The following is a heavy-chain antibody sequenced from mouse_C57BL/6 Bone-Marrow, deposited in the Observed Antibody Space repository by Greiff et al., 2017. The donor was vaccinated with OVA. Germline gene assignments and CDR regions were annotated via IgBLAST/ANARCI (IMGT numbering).Heavy chain of an antibody. Sequence: VQVVESGPGLVQPSQSLSITCTVSGFSLTSYGVHWVRQSPGKGLEWLGVIWRGGSTDYNAAFMSRLSITKDNSKSQVFFKMNSLQADDTAIYYCAKDYGNQYYYAMDYWGQGTSVTVSS. CDR3: AKDYGNQYYYAMDY. CDR1: GFSLTSYG. CDR2: IWRGGST. D-gene: IGHD2-1*01. J-gene: IGHJ4*01. V-gene: IGHV2-5*01.